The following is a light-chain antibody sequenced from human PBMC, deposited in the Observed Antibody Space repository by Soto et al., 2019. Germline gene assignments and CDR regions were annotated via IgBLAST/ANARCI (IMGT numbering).Light chain of an antibody. CDR1: QSVSSSY. CDR3: QQYGSSPWT. J-gene: IGKJ1*01. V-gene: IGKV3-20*01. Sequence: EIVLTQSPGTLSLSPGERATLSCRASQSVSSSYLAWYQQKPGQAPRLVIYGASSRAKGIPDRFSGSGSGTDFTLTISRLEPKDFAVYYCQQYGSSPWTFGQGTKVEIK. CDR2: GAS.